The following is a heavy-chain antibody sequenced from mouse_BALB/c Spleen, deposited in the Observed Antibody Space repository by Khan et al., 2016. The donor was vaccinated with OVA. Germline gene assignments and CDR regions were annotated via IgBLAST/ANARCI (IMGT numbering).Heavy chain of an antibody. Sequence: VQLQQSGTVLARPGASVKMSCKASGYSFTSYLIHWVKQRPGQGLEWIGDIYPGNSDTTYNQKFKAKAKLTAGTSANTAYMELSSLTNEYSAVYYCARGGYSSFAYWGQGTLVTVSA. CDR1: GYSFTSYL. D-gene: IGHD1-3*01. J-gene: IGHJ3*01. V-gene: IGHV1-5*01. CDR2: IYPGNSDT. CDR3: ARGGYSSFAY.